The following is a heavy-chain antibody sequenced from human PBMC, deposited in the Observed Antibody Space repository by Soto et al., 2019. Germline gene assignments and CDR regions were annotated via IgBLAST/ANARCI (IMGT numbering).Heavy chain of an antibody. CDR2: ISAYNGNT. Sequence: ASVKVACKASGYTFTSYGISWVRQAPGQGLEWMGWISAYNGNTNYAQKLQGRVTMTTDTSTSTAYMELRSLRSDDTAVYYCARDERYCSSTSCPYYYYYGMDVWGQGTTVTVS. V-gene: IGHV1-18*01. J-gene: IGHJ6*02. CDR1: GYTFTSYG. D-gene: IGHD2-2*01. CDR3: ARDERYCSSTSCPYYYYYGMDV.